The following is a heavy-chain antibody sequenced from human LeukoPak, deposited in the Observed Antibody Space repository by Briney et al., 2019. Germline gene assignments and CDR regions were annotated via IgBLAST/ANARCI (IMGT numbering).Heavy chain of an antibody. CDR1: GGSISSGGYS. J-gene: IGHJ4*02. Sequence: SVTLSLTCAVSGGSISSGGYSWSWIRQPPGRGLEWIGYIYHNGNTYYSPSLKSRVTISVHRSKNQLSLKLSSVTAADTAMYYCASGGYSYGFDYWGQGTLVTVSS. D-gene: IGHD5-18*01. CDR3: ASGGYSYGFDY. V-gene: IGHV4-30-2*01. CDR2: IYHNGNT.